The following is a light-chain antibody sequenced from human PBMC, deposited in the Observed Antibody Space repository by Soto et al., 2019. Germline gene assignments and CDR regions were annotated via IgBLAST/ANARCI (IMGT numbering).Light chain of an antibody. J-gene: IGKJ2*01. CDR2: QAS. CDR3: QQYDSYSAYT. V-gene: IGKV1-5*03. CDR1: QSISSW. Sequence: DIQMTQSPSTLSASVGDRVTITCRASQSISSWLAWYQQKPGKAPRLLVYQASNLESGVPSRFSGNGSGTEFTLTISTLQPDDFATYYCQQYDSYSAYTFGQGTKLEIK.